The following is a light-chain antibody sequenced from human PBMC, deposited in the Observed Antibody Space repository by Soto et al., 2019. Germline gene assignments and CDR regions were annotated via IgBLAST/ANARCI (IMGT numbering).Light chain of an antibody. CDR1: SSNIGAGYD. CDR3: QSYDSSLSGGV. Sequence: QAVVTQPPSVSGAPGQRVTISCTGSSSNIGAGYDVHWYQQLPGTAPKLLIYGNSNRPSGVPDRFSGSKSGTSDSLAITGLQAEDEADYYCQSYDSSLSGGVFGGGTKVTVL. V-gene: IGLV1-40*01. J-gene: IGLJ3*02. CDR2: GNS.